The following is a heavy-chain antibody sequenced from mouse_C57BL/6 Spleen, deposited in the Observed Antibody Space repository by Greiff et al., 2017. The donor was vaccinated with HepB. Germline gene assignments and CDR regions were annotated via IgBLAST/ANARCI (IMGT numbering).Heavy chain of an antibody. J-gene: IGHJ3*01. V-gene: IGHV14-4*01. CDR1: GFNIKDDY. CDR2: IDPENGDT. D-gene: IGHD2-4*01. Sequence: EVQLQQSGAELVRPGASVKLSCTASGFNIKDDYMHWVKQRPEQGLEWIGRIDPENGDTEYASKFQGKATITADTSSNTAYLQLSSLTSEDTAVYYCTTGGLRAYWGQGTLVTVSA. CDR3: TTGGLRAY.